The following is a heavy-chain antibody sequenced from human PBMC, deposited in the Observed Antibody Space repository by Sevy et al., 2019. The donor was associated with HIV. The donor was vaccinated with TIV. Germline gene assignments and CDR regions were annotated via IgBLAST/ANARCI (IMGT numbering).Heavy chain of an antibody. Sequence: GGSLRLSCAASGFTVSNTYMSWVRQAPGKGLEWVSVLYSGGSTYYADSVKGRITISRDNSKTTLYLQMNSLRAEDTAVYYCARNLGPRGTFDIWGQGTMVTVSS. D-gene: IGHD3-16*01. V-gene: IGHV3-53*01. CDR3: ARNLGPRGTFDI. CDR2: LYSGGST. J-gene: IGHJ3*02. CDR1: GFTVSNTY.